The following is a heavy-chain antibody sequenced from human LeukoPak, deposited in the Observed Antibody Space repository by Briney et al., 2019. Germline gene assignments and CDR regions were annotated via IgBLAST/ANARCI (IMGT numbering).Heavy chain of an antibody. D-gene: IGHD3-10*01. CDR3: ARMYYYGSGSYSYYMDV. J-gene: IGHJ6*03. V-gene: IGHV3-66*01. CDR2: IYSGGST. Sequence: GGSLRLSCAASGFTVSSNYMSWVRQAPGKGLEWVSVIYSGGSTYYADSVKGRFTISRDNSKNTLYLQMNSLRAEDTAVYYCARMYYYGSGSYSYYMDVWGKGTTVTISS. CDR1: GFTVSSNY.